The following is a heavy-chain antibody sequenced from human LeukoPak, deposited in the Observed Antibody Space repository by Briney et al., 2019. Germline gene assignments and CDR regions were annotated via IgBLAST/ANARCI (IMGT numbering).Heavy chain of an antibody. CDR2: IGNTET. CDR3: AEDWIQFNRVFDCFDS. CDR1: GFPFETNA. D-gene: IGHD5-18*01. Sequence: GGSLRLSCATSGFPFETNAMSWVRQAPGKGLEWVATIGNTETFYADSVTGRFTISRDNSKNTVNLQMNRLRVEDTAIYYCAEDWIQFNRVFDCFDSWGQGTLVTVSS. J-gene: IGHJ4*02. V-gene: IGHV3-23*01.